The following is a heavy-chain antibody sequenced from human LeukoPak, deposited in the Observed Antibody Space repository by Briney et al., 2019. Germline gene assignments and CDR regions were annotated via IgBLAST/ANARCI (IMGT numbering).Heavy chain of an antibody. CDR2: IWYDGSYK. J-gene: IGHJ4*02. V-gene: IGHV3-33*01. CDR1: GFTLSSFG. CDR3: ARGRISASGAHTQNLDS. Sequence: GGSLRLSCAASGFTLSSFGMHWVRQAPGMGLEWVAIIWYDGSYKDYADSVKGRFTISRDNSRDTLYLQMNSLRVEDTAVYFCARGRISASGAHTQNLDSWGQGTLVTVSS. D-gene: IGHD1-26*01.